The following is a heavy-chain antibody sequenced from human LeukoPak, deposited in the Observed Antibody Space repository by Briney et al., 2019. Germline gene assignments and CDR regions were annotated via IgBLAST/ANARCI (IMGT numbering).Heavy chain of an antibody. D-gene: IGHD3-22*01. CDR2: ISGSGGST. Sequence: PGGSLRLSCAASGPTFSSYAMSGVRQAPGKGLEWVSAISGSGGSTYYADSVKGRFTISRDNSKNTLYLQMNSLRAEDTAVYYCAKDPSYDRTDGYWGQGTLVTVSS. CDR3: AKDPSYDRTDGY. V-gene: IGHV3-23*01. J-gene: IGHJ4*02. CDR1: GPTFSSYA.